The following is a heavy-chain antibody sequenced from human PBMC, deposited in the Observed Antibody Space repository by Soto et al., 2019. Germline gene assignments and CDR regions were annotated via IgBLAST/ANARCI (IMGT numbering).Heavy chain of an antibody. V-gene: IGHV3-30-3*01. CDR3: ARGHRIVEWEPPGYYYGMDV. CDR1: GFTFSSYA. CDR2: ISYDGSNK. D-gene: IGHD1-26*01. Sequence: PGGSLRLSCAASGFTFSSYAMHWVRQAPGKGLEWVAVISYDGSNKYYADSVKGRFTISRDNSKNTLYLQMNSLRAEDTAVYYCARGHRIVEWEPPGYYYGMDVWGQGTTVTVSS. J-gene: IGHJ6*02.